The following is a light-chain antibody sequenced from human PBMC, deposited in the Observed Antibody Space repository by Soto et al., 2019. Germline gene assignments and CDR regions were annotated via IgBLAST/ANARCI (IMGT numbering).Light chain of an antibody. V-gene: IGLV2-14*01. Sequence: QSALTQPASVSGSPGQSITIPCTRTSSHVGGYNYVSWYQQHPGKAPKLMIYDGSNRPSGVSKRFSGSKSGNTASLTISGLQAEDEADYYCSSYTSSSTNYVFGTGTKVTVL. J-gene: IGLJ1*01. CDR1: SSHVGGYNY. CDR2: DGS. CDR3: SSYTSSSTNYV.